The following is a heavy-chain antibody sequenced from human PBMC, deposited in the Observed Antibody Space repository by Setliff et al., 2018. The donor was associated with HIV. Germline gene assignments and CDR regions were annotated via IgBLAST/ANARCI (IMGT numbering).Heavy chain of an antibody. CDR1: GYTFTGYA. CDR2: INAGNANR. Sequence: ASVKVSCKASGYTFTGYAIHWVRQAPGQRLEWMGWINAGNANRKYSQKFQGRVTITRDTSANTAYMELSSLRSEDTAVYYCARDEENYYDSGGAFDIWGQGTTVT. V-gene: IGHV1-3*01. CDR3: ARDEENYYDSGGAFDI. D-gene: IGHD3-10*01. J-gene: IGHJ3*02.